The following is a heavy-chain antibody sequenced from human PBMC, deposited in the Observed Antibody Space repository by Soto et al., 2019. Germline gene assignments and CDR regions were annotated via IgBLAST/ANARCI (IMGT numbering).Heavy chain of an antibody. CDR1: GGSINTYF. J-gene: IGHJ4*02. CDR2: IYTSGTA. D-gene: IGHD6-13*01. Sequence: QVQLQESGPGLVKPSETLSLTCTVSGGSINTYFWSWIRQPAGKGLEWIGRIYTSGTANYNPSLKGRVLMSVDTSKNQFSLKVTSVTAADTAVYYCARYFDSSSWYRLDQWGQGTLVIVSS. CDR3: ARYFDSSSWYRLDQ. V-gene: IGHV4-4*07.